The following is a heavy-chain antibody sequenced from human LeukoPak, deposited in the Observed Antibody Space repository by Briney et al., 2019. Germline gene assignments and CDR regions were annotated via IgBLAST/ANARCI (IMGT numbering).Heavy chain of an antibody. Sequence: GGTLRLSCAASGFTFSSHDMSWVRQAPGKGLEWVSTISGSGDNTYYADSVKGRFTISRDNSKNTLYLQMNSLRAEDTAVYYCARVTGSQGNYWGQGTLVTVSS. J-gene: IGHJ4*02. CDR3: ARVTGSQGNY. CDR2: ISGSGDNT. D-gene: IGHD7-27*01. CDR1: GFTFSSHD. V-gene: IGHV3-23*01.